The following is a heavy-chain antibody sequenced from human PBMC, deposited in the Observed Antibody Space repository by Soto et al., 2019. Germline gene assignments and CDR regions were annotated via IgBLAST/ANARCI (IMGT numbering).Heavy chain of an antibody. CDR3: ARDRYSNGWVDY. V-gene: IGHV4-59*01. CDR2: IYYSGST. Sequence: SETLSLTCTVSGGSISSYYWNWIRQPPGKGLEWIGYIYYSGSTKYNPSLKSRVTISADTSNDQFSLKLSSVTAADTAVYYCARDRYSNGWVDYWGQGTLVTVSS. J-gene: IGHJ4*02. D-gene: IGHD6-19*01. CDR1: GGSISSYY.